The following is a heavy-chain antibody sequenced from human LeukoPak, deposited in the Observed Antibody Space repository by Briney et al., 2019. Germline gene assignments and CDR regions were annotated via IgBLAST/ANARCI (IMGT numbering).Heavy chain of an antibody. CDR2: IYYSGST. J-gene: IGHJ4*02. CDR1: GGSISSYY. V-gene: IGHV4-59*08. CDR3: ARLPTGDYFDY. Sequence: SETLSLTCTVSGGSISSYYWSWIRQPPGKGLEWIGYIYYSGSTNYNPSLESRVTISVDTSKNQFSLKLSSVTAADTAVYYCARLPTGDYFDYWGQGTLVTVSS.